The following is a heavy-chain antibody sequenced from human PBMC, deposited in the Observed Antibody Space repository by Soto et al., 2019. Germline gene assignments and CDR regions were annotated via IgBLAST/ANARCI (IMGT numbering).Heavy chain of an antibody. CDR1: GFTFSSYA. Sequence: LSCAASGFTFSSYAMHWVRQAPGKGLEWVAVISYDGSNKYYADSVKGRFTISRDNSKNTLYLQMNSLRAEDTAVYYCARVGVYDFWSGYYSWAGDAFDIWGQGTMVTVSS. CDR2: ISYDGSNK. CDR3: ARVGVYDFWSGYYSWAGDAFDI. V-gene: IGHV3-30-3*01. J-gene: IGHJ3*02. D-gene: IGHD3-3*01.